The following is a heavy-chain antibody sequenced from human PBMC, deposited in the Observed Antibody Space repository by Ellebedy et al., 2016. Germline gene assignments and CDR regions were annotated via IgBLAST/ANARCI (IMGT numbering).Heavy chain of an antibody. J-gene: IGHJ4*02. Sequence: GGSLRLSCAASGFTFSSYAMSWVRQAPGKGLEWVSMTSPAGNTYYADSVKGRFTISRDNSKNTLFLQMNSLTAEDAALYFCTKSTYSYAWDSWGQGTLVTVSS. V-gene: IGHV3-23*01. CDR1: GFTFSSYA. CDR3: TKSTYSYAWDS. D-gene: IGHD5-18*01. CDR2: TSPAGNT.